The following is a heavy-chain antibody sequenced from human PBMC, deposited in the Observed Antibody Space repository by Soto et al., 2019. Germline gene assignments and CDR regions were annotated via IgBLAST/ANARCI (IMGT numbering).Heavy chain of an antibody. Sequence: VQLVQSGAEVKKPGASVKISCKASGFPFSNSGIAWVRQAPGQGFEWMAWITVHNGNTNYAQALQDRVTLTTDTSTNTAYMELRSLTSDDAADYYCARQEVWLFLPDFWGQGTLVTVSS. D-gene: IGHD3-16*01. J-gene: IGHJ4*02. V-gene: IGHV1-18*01. CDR2: ITVHNGNT. CDR1: GFPFSNSG. CDR3: ARQEVWLFLPDF.